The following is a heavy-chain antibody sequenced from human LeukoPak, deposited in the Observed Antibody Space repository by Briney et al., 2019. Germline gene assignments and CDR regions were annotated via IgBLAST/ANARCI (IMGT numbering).Heavy chain of an antibody. J-gene: IGHJ4*02. CDR3: AKDSYDFWSGYREPFDY. V-gene: IGHV3-23*01. D-gene: IGHD3-3*01. CDR2: ISGSGGST. Sequence: GGSLRLSCAASGFTFSSYAMSWVRQAPGKGLEWVSAISGSGGSTYYADSVKGRFTISRDNSKNTLYRQMNSLRAEDTAVYYCAKDSYDFWSGYREPFDYWGQGTLVTVSS. CDR1: GFTFSSYA.